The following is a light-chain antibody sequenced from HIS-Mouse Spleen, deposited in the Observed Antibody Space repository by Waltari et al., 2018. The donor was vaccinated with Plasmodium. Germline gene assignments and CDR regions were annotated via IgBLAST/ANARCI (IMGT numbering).Light chain of an antibody. CDR3: SSYAGSNNLV. Sequence: QSALTQPPSASGSPGQSVTISCTGTSSDVGGYNYVSWYQQHPGKAPKPMIYEVSKRPSGVPERFSCSKSGNTASLTVSGLQAEDEADYYCSSYAGSNNLVFGGGTKLTVL. J-gene: IGLJ2*01. V-gene: IGLV2-8*01. CDR2: EVS. CDR1: SSDVGGYNY.